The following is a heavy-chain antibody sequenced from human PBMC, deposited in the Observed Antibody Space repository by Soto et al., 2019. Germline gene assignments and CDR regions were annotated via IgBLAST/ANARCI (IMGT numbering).Heavy chain of an antibody. CDR2: IKSKADGETK. CDR1: GFTFSHAW. V-gene: IGHV3-15*01. CDR3: CVIKRRDQYSTSGYWFDP. D-gene: IGHD4-4*01. Sequence: EGSLILSCAGSGFTFSHAWMSWVRQAPGKGLEWVGRIKSKADGETKDYVAPVRGRFTISRDDSQDILYLHMNSLRIEDTAVYYCCVIKRRDQYSTSGYWFDPWGPGTLVTVS. J-gene: IGHJ5*02.